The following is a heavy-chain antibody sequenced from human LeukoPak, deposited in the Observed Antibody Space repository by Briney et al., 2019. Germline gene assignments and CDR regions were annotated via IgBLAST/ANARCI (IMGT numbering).Heavy chain of an antibody. CDR1: GYTFTSYS. Sequence: ASVKVSCKASGYTFTSYSMHWVRQAPGQGLEWMGIINPSGGITTYAQKFQGRVTMTTDTSTSTAYMELRSLRSDDTAVYYCARVLTYCGSGRRYYYYYMDVWGKGTTVTVSS. D-gene: IGHD3-10*01. J-gene: IGHJ6*03. V-gene: IGHV1-46*01. CDR3: ARVLTYCGSGRRYYYYYMDV. CDR2: INPSGGIT.